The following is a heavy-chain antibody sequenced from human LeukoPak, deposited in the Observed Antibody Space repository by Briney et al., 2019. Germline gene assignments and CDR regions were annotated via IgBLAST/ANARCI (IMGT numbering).Heavy chain of an antibody. CDR3: ATSTTVAGTFWFDP. V-gene: IGHV3-30*04. CDR1: GVSLSNYA. Sequence: PGGSLRLSCAPSGVSLSNYALDWVRQAPGKGLEWVAAISYDGSKTYYTDSVKGRFTISRDGPSDTLSLQMDSLRAEDTALYYCATSTTVAGTFWFDPRGQGTLVIVSS. J-gene: IGHJ5*02. CDR2: ISYDGSKT. D-gene: IGHD6-19*01.